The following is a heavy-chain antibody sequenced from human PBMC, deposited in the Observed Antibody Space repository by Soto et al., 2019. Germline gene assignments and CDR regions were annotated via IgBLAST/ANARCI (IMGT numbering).Heavy chain of an antibody. CDR3: ARDFINQFPSSYYYYGMDV. J-gene: IGHJ6*02. CDR1: GYTFTSYG. Sequence: ASVKVSCKASGYTFTSYGISWVRQAPGQGLEWMGWISAYNGNTNYAQKLRGRVTMTTDTSTSTAYMELRSLRSDDTAVYYCARDFINQFPSSYYYYGMDVWGQGTTVTVSS. V-gene: IGHV1-18*01. CDR2: ISAYNGNT.